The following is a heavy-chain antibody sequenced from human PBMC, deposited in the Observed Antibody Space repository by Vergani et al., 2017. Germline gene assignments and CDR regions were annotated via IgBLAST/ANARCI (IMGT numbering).Heavy chain of an antibody. Sequence: EVQLLQPGGGVLKLGGSVSPPCAALGFPASTNSMSWVRQAPGKGLQWVSVIYSGGSTYYADSEKGRFAISRDNSKNTLYLQMNSLRAEDTAVYYCAREGPPYSSGVFFDYWGQGTLVTVSS. CDR1: GFPASTNS. V-gene: IGHV3-53*01. J-gene: IGHJ4*02. CDR2: IYSGGST. D-gene: IGHD6-19*01. CDR3: AREGPPYSSGVFFDY.